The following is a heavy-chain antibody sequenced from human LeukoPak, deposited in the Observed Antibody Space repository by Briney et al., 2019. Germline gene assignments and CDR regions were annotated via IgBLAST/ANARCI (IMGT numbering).Heavy chain of an antibody. Sequence: KPSETLSLTCTVSGGSISSYYWSWIRQPPGKGLEWIGYIYYSGSTNYNPSLKSRVTISVDTSKNQFSLKLSSVTAADTAVYYCASNDYGSGSYYDAFDIWGQGTMVTVSS. J-gene: IGHJ3*02. D-gene: IGHD3-10*01. V-gene: IGHV4-59*12. CDR1: GGSISSYY. CDR2: IYYSGST. CDR3: ASNDYGSGSYYDAFDI.